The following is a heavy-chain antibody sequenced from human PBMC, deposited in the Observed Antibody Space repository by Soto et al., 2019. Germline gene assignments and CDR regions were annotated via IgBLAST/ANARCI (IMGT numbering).Heavy chain of an antibody. V-gene: IGHV1-24*01. Sequence: GASVKVSCKVSGYTLTELSMHWVRQAPGKGLEWMGGFDPEDGETIYAQKFQGRVTMTEDTSTDTAYMELSSLRSEDTAVYYCATTKLAAAGPYFQHWGQGTLVTVSS. CDR2: FDPEDGET. CDR1: GYTLTELS. J-gene: IGHJ1*01. CDR3: ATTKLAAAGPYFQH. D-gene: IGHD6-13*01.